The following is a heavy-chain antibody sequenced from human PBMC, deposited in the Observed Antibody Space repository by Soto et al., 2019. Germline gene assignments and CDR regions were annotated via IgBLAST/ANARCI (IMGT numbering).Heavy chain of an antibody. CDR2: ISNSDDTT. D-gene: IGHD3-10*01. Sequence: PGESLKISCAASGFTFSSYSMNWVRRAPGKGLEWVSYISNSDDTTYYADSVKGRFTISRDNAKNSLYLQMNSLRAEETALYYCARDALFSRSGKLDAFDIWGQGTMVTVSS. CDR1: GFTFSSYS. V-gene: IGHV3-48*04. J-gene: IGHJ3*02. CDR3: ARDALFSRSGKLDAFDI.